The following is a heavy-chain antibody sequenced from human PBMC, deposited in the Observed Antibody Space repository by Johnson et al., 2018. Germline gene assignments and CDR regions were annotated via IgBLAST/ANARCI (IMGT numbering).Heavy chain of an antibody. Sequence: QVQLQESGPGLVKPSDTLSLTCTVSGGSISSYYWSWIRQPPGKGLEWIGYIYYSGSTDYNPSLKSRVTISVDMSKNQFSLKLTPVTAAYTALYYCAKEDIWFPHSFDVWGPGTMVTVS. CDR3: AKEDIWFPHSFDV. J-gene: IGHJ3*01. D-gene: IGHD3-10*01. V-gene: IGHV4-59*12. CDR1: GGSISSYY. CDR2: IYYSGST.